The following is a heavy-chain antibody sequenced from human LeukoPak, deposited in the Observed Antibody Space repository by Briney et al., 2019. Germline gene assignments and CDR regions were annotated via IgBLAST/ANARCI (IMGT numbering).Heavy chain of an antibody. V-gene: IGHV3-23*01. CDR2: ISGSGGST. D-gene: IGHD3-22*01. Sequence: GSLRLSCAASGFTFSSYSMSWVRQAPGKGLEWVSAISGSGGSTYYPDSVKGRFTISRDNSKNTLYLQMNSLRAEDTAVYYCAKGSRDGYYYDSSGYTPFDYWGQGTLVTVSS. J-gene: IGHJ4*02. CDR1: GFTFSSYS. CDR3: AKGSRDGYYYDSSGYTPFDY.